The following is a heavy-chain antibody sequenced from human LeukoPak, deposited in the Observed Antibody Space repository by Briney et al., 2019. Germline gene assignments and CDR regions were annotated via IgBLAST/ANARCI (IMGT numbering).Heavy chain of an antibody. CDR1: GGSVSSGSYY. D-gene: IGHD3-16*01. CDR3: ARDRMGLGDYDAFDI. CDR2: IYYSGST. Sequence: SETLSLTCTVSGGSVSSGSYYWSWIRQPPGKGLEWIGYIYYSGSTNYNPSLKSRVTISVDTSKNQFSLKLSSVTAADTAVYYCARDRMGLGDYDAFDIWGRGTMVTVSS. J-gene: IGHJ3*02. V-gene: IGHV4-61*01.